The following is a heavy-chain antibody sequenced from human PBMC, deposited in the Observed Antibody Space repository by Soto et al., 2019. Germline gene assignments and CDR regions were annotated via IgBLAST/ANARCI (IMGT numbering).Heavy chain of an antibody. CDR1: GYSFTSYW. J-gene: IGHJ4*02. CDR2: IYPGDSDT. V-gene: IGHV5-51*01. CDR3: ARRGYYDSSGYYYYGSYFDY. Sequence: EVQLVQSGAEVKKPGESLKISCKGSGYSFTSYWIGWVRQMPGKGLEWMGIIYPGDSDTRYSPSFQGQVTISADKSISTAYLQWSSLKASDTAMYYCARRGYYDSSGYYYYGSYFDYWGQGTLVTVSS. D-gene: IGHD3-22*01.